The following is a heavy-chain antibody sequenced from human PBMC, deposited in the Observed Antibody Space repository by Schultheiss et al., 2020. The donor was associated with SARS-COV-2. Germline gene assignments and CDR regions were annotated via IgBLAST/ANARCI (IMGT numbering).Heavy chain of an antibody. CDR1: GFTFTNAW. CDR3: TRGETRVWGPFDY. V-gene: IGHV3-30*03. Sequence: GGSLRLSCAASGFTFTNAWMNWVRQAPGKGLEWVALMSYDGTNRYYADSVKGRFTISRDTSKSTLYLQMNSPRADDTAVYYCTRGETRVWGPFDYWGRGALVTVSS. J-gene: IGHJ4*02. D-gene: IGHD3-16*01. CDR2: MSYDGTNR.